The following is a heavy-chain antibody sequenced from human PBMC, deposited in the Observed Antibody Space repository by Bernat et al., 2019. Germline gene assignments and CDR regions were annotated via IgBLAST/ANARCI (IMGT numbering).Heavy chain of an antibody. CDR1: GYSFTSYW. J-gene: IGHJ3*02. CDR2: IDPSDSYT. CDR3: ARHLGIVVVPAATNDAFDI. V-gene: IGHV5-10-1*03. D-gene: IGHD2-2*01. Sequence: EVQLVQSGAEVKKPGESLRISCKGSGYSFTSYWISWVRQMPGKGLEWMGRIDPSDSYTNYSPSFQGHVTISAAKSISTAYLQWSSLKASDTAMYDCARHLGIVVVPAATNDAFDIWGQGT.